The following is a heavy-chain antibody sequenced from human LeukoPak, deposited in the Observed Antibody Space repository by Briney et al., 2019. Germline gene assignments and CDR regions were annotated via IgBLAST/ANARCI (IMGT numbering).Heavy chain of an antibody. CDR1: GGSISSNSYY. CDR3: ARTRYYYNSRSYGAPYYFDY. J-gene: IGHJ4*02. Sequence: PSETLSLTCAVSGGSISSNSYYCGRIRQPPGKGLEWIGSIYYSGSTYYNPSLKSRVTIFIDTSKNQFSLKLSSVTAADTAVYYCARTRYYYNSRSYGAPYYFDYWGQGTLVTVSS. D-gene: IGHD3-10*01. CDR2: IYYSGST. V-gene: IGHV4-39*01.